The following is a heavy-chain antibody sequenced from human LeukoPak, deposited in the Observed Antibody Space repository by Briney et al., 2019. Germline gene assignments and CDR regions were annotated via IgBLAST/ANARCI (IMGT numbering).Heavy chain of an antibody. V-gene: IGHV1-18*01. J-gene: IGHJ4*02. CDR1: GYTFTSYG. Sequence: ASVTVSCTASGYTFTSYGSSWVRQAPGQGLEWMGWISAYNGNTNYAQKLQGRVTMTTDTSTSTAYMELRSLRSDDTAVYYCARDSWSGYQYFDYWGQGTLVTVSS. CDR2: ISAYNGNT. CDR3: ARDSWSGYQYFDY. D-gene: IGHD3-3*01.